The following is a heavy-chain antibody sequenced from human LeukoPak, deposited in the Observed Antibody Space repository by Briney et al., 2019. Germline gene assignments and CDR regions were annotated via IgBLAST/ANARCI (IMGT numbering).Heavy chain of an antibody. V-gene: IGHV1-2*02. D-gene: IGHD2-15*01. Sequence: GASVKVSCKASGYTFTGYFMHWVRQAPGQGLEWMGWINPNSGGTSYAQKFQGRVTMTRDTSISTAYMELSRLRSDDTAVYYCARGYCSGGGCYHIDYWGQGTLVTVSS. CDR2: INPNSGGT. CDR3: ARGYCSGGGCYHIDY. J-gene: IGHJ4*02. CDR1: GYTFTGYF.